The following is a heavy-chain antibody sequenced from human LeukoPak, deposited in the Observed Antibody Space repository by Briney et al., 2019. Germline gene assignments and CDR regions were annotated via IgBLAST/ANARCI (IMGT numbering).Heavy chain of an antibody. Sequence: AGGSLRLSCAASGFTFSSCEMNWVRQAPGKGLEWVSYISSSGSTIYYADSVKGRFTISRDNAKNSLYLQMNSLRAEDTAVYYCAREPAVAGTYDYWGQGTLVTVSS. CDR3: AREPAVAGTYDY. J-gene: IGHJ4*02. V-gene: IGHV3-48*03. CDR2: ISSSGSTI. D-gene: IGHD6-19*01. CDR1: GFTFSSCE.